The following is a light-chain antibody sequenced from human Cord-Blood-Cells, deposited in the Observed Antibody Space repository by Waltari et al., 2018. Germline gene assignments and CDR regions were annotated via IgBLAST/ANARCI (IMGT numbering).Light chain of an antibody. Sequence: QSALTQPASVSGSPGPSITLSCTGTSSDVGGYNYVSGYQQHPGKAPKLMIYDVSNRPSGVSNRFSGSKSGNTASLTISGLQAEDEADYYCSSYTSSSTWVFGGGTKLTVL. CDR2: DVS. V-gene: IGLV2-14*03. J-gene: IGLJ3*02. CDR1: SSDVGGYNY. CDR3: SSYTSSSTWV.